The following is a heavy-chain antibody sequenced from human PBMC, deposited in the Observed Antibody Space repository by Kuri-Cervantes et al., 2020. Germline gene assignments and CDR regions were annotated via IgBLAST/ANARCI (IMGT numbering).Heavy chain of an antibody. CDR1: GGSISTYY. V-gene: IGHV4-59*01. CDR2: IYYSGST. CDR3: ARDSSPSRGFYYYMDV. J-gene: IGHJ6*03. Sequence: SETLSLTCTVSGGSISTYYWSWIRQPPGKGLEWIGYIYYSGSTNYNPSLKSRVTISVDTSKNQFSLKLSSVTAADTAVYYCARDSSPSRGFYYYMDVWGKGTTVTDSS.